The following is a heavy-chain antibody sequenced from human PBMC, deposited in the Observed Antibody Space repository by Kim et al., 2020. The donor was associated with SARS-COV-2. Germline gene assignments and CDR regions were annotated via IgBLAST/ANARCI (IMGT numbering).Heavy chain of an antibody. V-gene: IGHV3-53*01. J-gene: IGHJ4*02. CDR2: T. Sequence: TDDADSVQGRFTISRDNSKNSLYLKLNSPRAEDTAVYYCARDFDKRQFDYWGQGTLVTVSS. CDR3: ARDFDKRQFDY.